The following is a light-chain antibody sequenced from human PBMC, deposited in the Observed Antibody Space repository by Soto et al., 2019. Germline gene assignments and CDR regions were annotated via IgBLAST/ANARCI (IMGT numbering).Light chain of an antibody. J-gene: IGLJ1*01. CDR2: DVS. CDR1: SSDVGAYNY. V-gene: IGLV2-14*01. Sequence: QSVLTQPASVSGSPVQSITISCTGTSSDVGAYNYVSWFQQYPGKAPKLMIYDVSNRPSGVSNRFSGSKSGSTASLTISGLQAEDEADYYCCSYTSSSTYVFGTGTKVTVL. CDR3: CSYTSSSTYV.